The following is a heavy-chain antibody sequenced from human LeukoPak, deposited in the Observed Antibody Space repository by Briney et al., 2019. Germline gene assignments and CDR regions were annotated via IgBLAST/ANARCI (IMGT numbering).Heavy chain of an antibody. J-gene: IGHJ4*02. CDR1: GFTVNTNY. V-gene: IGHV3-66*01. CDR3: AKVESGDEGYFDY. CDR2: IYSGGGT. D-gene: IGHD7-27*01. Sequence: PGGSLRLSCAASGFTVNTNYMSWVRQAPGKGLEWVSVIYSGGGTYYADSVKGRFTISRDNSKNTLYLQMNSLRAEDTAVYYCAKVESGDEGYFDYWGQGTLVTVSS.